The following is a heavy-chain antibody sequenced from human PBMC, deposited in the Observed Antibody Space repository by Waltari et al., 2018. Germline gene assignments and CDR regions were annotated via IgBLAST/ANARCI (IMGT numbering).Heavy chain of an antibody. CDR3: AKDSGGGDYYDYIWGPLDY. J-gene: IGHJ4*02. D-gene: IGHD3-16*01. CDR1: GFTFSTFG. V-gene: IGHV3-30*18. Sequence: QVQLVESGGGVVQAGRSLRLSCAASGFTFSTFGMHWFRRGPGKGREWVQVISDEGSNQYYATSVKGQFTISRDNYKNTLFLQMNSLRTEDSAVYSCAKDSGGGDYYDYIWGPLDYWGQGTLVTVSS. CDR2: ISDEGSNQ.